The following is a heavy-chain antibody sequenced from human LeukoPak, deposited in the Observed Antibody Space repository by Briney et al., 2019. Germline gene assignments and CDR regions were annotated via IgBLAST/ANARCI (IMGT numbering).Heavy chain of an antibody. Sequence: SETLSLTCTVSGGSISSYYWSWIRQPPGKGLEWIGYIYYSGSTNYNPSLKSRVTISVDTSKNQFSLKLSSVTAADTAVYYCARDREQLWLRGWFDPWGQGTLVTVSS. CDR2: IYYSGST. J-gene: IGHJ5*02. D-gene: IGHD5-18*01. V-gene: IGHV4-59*01. CDR1: GGSISSYY. CDR3: ARDREQLWLRGWFDP.